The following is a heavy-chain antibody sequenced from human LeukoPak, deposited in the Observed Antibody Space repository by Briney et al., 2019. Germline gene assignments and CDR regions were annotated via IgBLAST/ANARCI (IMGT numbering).Heavy chain of an antibody. CDR2: ISGDETYT. Sequence: GGSLRLSCVASGFTFSSDFMHWIRQAPGEGLMWVSQISGDETYTNYADSVKGRFTISRANAKNTLYLQMNSLRAEDTAIYYCVREDNAFNIWGQGTLVTVSS. J-gene: IGHJ3*02. V-gene: IGHV3-74*01. CDR1: GFTFSSDF. CDR3: VREDNAFNI.